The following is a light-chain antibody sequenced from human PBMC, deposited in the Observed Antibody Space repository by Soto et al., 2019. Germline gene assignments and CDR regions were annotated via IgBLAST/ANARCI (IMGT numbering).Light chain of an antibody. CDR2: GAS. CDR3: QQYGTVPNT. CDR1: QSVSGSF. J-gene: IGKJ1*01. V-gene: IGKV3-20*01. Sequence: EIVLTQSPGTLSLSPWERATLSCRASQSVSGSFLAWFQQKPGQAPRLLIYGASRRANGIPDRFSGSGSGTDFTLTLSRLESEDFAVYYCQQYGTVPNTFGQGTKVDIK.